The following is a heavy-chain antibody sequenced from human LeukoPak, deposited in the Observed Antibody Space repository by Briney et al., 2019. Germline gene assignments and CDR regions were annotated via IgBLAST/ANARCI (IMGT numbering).Heavy chain of an antibody. CDR1: GFTFDDYA. V-gene: IGHV3-43D*03. Sequence: GGSLRLSCAASGFTFDDYAMHWVRQAPGKGLEWVSLISWDGGSTYYADSVKGRFTISRDNSKNSLYLQMNSLRAEDTALYYCAKGSPEGYYYYYMGVWGKGTTVTVSS. CDR2: ISWDGGST. CDR3: AKGSPEGYYYYYMGV. J-gene: IGHJ6*03.